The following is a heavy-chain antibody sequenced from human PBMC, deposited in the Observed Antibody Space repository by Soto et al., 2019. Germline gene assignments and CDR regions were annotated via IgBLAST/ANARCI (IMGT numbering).Heavy chain of an antibody. CDR3: ARGSNDFWSGYYPFFDY. CDR1: GYTFTGYY. Sequence: GASVKVSCKASGYTFTGYYMHWVRQAPGQGLEWMGWINPNSGGTNYAQKFQGWVTMTRDTSISTAYMELSRLRSDDTAVYYCARGSNDFWSGYYPFFDYWGQGTLVTVSS. J-gene: IGHJ4*02. V-gene: IGHV1-2*04. CDR2: INPNSGGT. D-gene: IGHD3-3*01.